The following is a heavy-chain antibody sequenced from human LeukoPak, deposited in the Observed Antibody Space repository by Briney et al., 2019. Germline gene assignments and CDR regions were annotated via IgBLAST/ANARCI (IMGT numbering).Heavy chain of an antibody. D-gene: IGHD5-12*01. J-gene: IGHJ4*02. V-gene: IGHV3-23*01. CDR3: AKFGYDFPNNYYFDY. Sequence: GGSLRLSCAASGFTFSSYAMSWVRQAPGKGLEWVSAISGSGGSTYYADSVKGRFTISRDNSKNTLYLQMNSLRAEDTAVYYCAKFGYDFPNNYYFDYWGQGTLVTVSS. CDR1: GFTFSSYA. CDR2: ISGSGGST.